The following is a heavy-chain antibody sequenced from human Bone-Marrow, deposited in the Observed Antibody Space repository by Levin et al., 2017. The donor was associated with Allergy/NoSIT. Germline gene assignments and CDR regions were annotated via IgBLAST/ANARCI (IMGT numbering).Heavy chain of an antibody. CDR3: ARGQQLVF. CDR2: IKPDGSEK. CDR1: GFTFSNYW. Sequence: GSLRLSCAASGFTFSNYWMSWVRQAPGKGLEWVANIKPDGSEKYYVDSVKGRFTISRDNAKNSLYLHMDSLRAEDTAVYYCARGQQLVFWGQGSLVTVSS. D-gene: IGHD6-13*01. V-gene: IGHV3-7*01. J-gene: IGHJ4*02.